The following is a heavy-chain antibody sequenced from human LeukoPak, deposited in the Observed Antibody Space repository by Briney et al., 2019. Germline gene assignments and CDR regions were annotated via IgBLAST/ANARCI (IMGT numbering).Heavy chain of an antibody. CDR3: ARGMYYDFWSGPPD. Sequence: SETLSLTCTVSGGSISGGSYYWSWIRQPAGKGLEWIGSIYYSGSTYYNPSLKSRVTISVDTSKNQFSLKLSSVTAADTAVYYCARGMYYDFWSGPPDWGQGTLVTVSS. D-gene: IGHD3-3*01. V-gene: IGHV4-39*01. CDR2: IYYSGST. J-gene: IGHJ4*02. CDR1: GGSISGGSYY.